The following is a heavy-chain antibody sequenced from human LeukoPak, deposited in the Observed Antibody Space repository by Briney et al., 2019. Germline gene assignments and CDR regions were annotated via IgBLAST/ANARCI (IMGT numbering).Heavy chain of an antibody. V-gene: IGHV4-34*01. Sequence: SETLSLTCDVYGGSFSGYYWRWIRQPPGKGLEWIGEINHSGSTNYNPSLKSRVTISVDTSKNQFSLKLNSVAAADTAVYYCARGPSGLSVYFDLWGRGTLVTVSS. CDR2: INHSGST. CDR3: ARGPSGLSVYFDL. J-gene: IGHJ2*01. D-gene: IGHD3-3*01. CDR1: GGSFSGYY.